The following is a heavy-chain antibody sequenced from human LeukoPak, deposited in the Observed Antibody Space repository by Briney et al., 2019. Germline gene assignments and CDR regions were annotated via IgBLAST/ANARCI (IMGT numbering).Heavy chain of an antibody. D-gene: IGHD3-3*01. CDR1: GFDFSSNW. V-gene: IGHV3-74*01. Sequence: GGSLRLSCAASGFDFSSNWMHWVRHAPGQGLVWVSRIKGDGVSTNYADSVKGQFTISRDIAKNTLYLQMNSLRAEDTGVYYCAKDHYWSIDYWGRGTLVTVSS. CDR3: AKDHYWSIDY. J-gene: IGHJ4*02. CDR2: IKGDGVST.